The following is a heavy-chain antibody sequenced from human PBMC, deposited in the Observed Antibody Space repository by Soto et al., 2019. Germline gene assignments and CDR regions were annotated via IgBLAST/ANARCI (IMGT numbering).Heavy chain of an antibody. CDR2: ISSSGSTI. CDR1: GFTFSDYY. V-gene: IGHV3-11*01. Sequence: QVQLVESGGGLVKPGGSLRLSCAASGFTFSDYYMSWIRQAPGKGLEWVSYISSSGSTIYYADSVKGRFTISRDNAKNSLYLQMTSLRAEDTAVYYCASLHYYSSAVYYYGMDVWGQGTTVTVSS. CDR3: ASLHYYSSAVYYYGMDV. J-gene: IGHJ6*02. D-gene: IGHD4-4*01.